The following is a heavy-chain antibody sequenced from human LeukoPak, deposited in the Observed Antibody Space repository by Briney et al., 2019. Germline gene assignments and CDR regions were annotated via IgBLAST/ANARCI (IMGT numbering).Heavy chain of an antibody. CDR3: ARGGTTVAGTFWFDP. V-gene: IGHV4-4*02. Sequence: SETLSLTCAVSGASITSHPWNWVRQPPGKGLEWIGEMYNSGTGTYKPSLRSRVTMFFDESKNHFSLKLSSVTAADTAVYYCARGGTTVAGTFWFDPWGQGTLVTVSS. CDR1: GASITSHPW. J-gene: IGHJ5*02. D-gene: IGHD6-19*01. CDR2: MYNSGTG.